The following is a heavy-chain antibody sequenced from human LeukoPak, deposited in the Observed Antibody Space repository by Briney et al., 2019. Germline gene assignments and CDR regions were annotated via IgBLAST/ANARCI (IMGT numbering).Heavy chain of an antibody. D-gene: IGHD5-12*01. V-gene: IGHV4-59*01. CDR3: ARGGGWLPDY. CDR1: GDSISSYY. Sequence: PSETLSLTCVVSGDSISSYYWNWIRQPPGKGLEWIGYIFYGGRTNYNPSLKSRVAISVDTSKNQFSLRLSSVTAADTAVYYCARGGGWLPDYWGQGTLVTVSS. J-gene: IGHJ4*02. CDR2: IFYGGRT.